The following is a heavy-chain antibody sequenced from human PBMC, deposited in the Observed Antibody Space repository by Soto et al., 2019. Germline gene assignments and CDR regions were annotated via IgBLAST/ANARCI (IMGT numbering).Heavy chain of an antibody. CDR1: GGSFSGYY. D-gene: IGHD6-13*01. Sequence: QVQLQQWGAGLLKPSETLSLTCAVYGGSFSGYYWSWIRQPPGKGLEWIGEINHSGSTNYNPSLKSRVTISVDTSKNQFPLKLSSVTAADTAVYYCASKWSDSWNWFDPWGQGTLVTVSS. CDR3: ASKWSDSWNWFDP. J-gene: IGHJ5*02. V-gene: IGHV4-34*01. CDR2: INHSGST.